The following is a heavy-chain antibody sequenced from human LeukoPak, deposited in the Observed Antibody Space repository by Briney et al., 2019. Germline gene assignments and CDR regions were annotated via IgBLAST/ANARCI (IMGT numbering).Heavy chain of an antibody. D-gene: IGHD2-2*01. CDR2: FDPEDGET. CDR1: GYTFTGYY. CDR3: ATELLSPAALDY. J-gene: IGHJ4*02. Sequence: ASVKVSCKASGYTFTGYYMHWVRQAPGKGLEWMGGFDPEDGETIYAQKFQGRVTMTEDTSTDTAYMELSSLRSEDTAVYYCATELLSPAALDYWGQGTLVTVSS. V-gene: IGHV1-24*01.